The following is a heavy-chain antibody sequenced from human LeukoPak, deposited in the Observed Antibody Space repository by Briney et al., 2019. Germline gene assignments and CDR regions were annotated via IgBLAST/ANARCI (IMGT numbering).Heavy chain of an antibody. V-gene: IGHV3-30-3*01. CDR3: ARGSSTSLDY. D-gene: IGHD2-2*01. Sequence: VGTLRLSCAASGFTLSSYAMHWVRQAPGKGLEWGAVISYDGSNKYYADSVKGRFTISRDNSKTPLYLQLNSLGAEDTAVYYCARGSSTSLDYWGQGTLVTVSS. CDR2: ISYDGSNK. CDR1: GFTLSSYA. J-gene: IGHJ4*02.